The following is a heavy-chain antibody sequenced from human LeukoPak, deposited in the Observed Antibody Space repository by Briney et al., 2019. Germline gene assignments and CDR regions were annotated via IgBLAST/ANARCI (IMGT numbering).Heavy chain of an antibody. CDR1: GFTFSSYS. V-gene: IGHV3-21*01. CDR3: ARRVASANDAFDI. CDR2: ISGGSTYI. D-gene: IGHD6-13*01. Sequence: GGSLRLSCAASGFTFSSYSMNWVRQAPGEWLEWVSSISGGSTYIYYGDSLKGRFTISRDNAKNSLYLQMTSLRAEDTAVYYCARRVASANDAFDIWGQGTMVTVSS. J-gene: IGHJ3*02.